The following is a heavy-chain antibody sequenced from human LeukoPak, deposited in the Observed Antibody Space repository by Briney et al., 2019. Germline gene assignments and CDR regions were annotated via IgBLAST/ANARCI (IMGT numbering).Heavy chain of an antibody. CDR2: IYYSGST. Sequence: PSETLSLTCTVSGGSISSGGYYWSWIRQHPGKGLEWIEYIYYSGSTYYNPSLKSRVTISVDTSKNQFSLKLSSVTAADTAVYYCARGLSDYPSDYWGQGTLVTVSS. CDR3: ARGLSDYPSDY. CDR1: GGSISSGGYY. V-gene: IGHV4-31*03. D-gene: IGHD4-17*01. J-gene: IGHJ4*02.